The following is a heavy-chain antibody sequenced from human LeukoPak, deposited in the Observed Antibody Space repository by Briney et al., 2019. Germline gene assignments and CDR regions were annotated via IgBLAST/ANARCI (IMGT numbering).Heavy chain of an antibody. J-gene: IGHJ6*03. CDR3: ARAPGVRYYYYMDV. CDR1: GFTFGNYW. Sequence: GGSLRLSCAASGFTFGNYWMSWVRQAPGKGLEWVSGINWNGGSTGYADSVKGRFTISRDNVKNSLYLQMNSLRAEDTALYYCARAPGVRYYYYMDVWGKGTTVTVSS. CDR2: INWNGGST. D-gene: IGHD2-8*01. V-gene: IGHV3-20*04.